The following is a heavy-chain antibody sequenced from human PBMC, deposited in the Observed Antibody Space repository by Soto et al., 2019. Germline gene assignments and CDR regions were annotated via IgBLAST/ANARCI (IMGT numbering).Heavy chain of an antibody. CDR3: ARDASQGIVVVPAAKAAFDI. J-gene: IGHJ3*02. CDR2: ISAYNGNT. D-gene: IGHD2-2*01. Sequence: VKVSCKASGYTFTSYGISWVRQAPGQGLERMGWISAYNGNTNYAQKLQGRVTMTTDTSTSTAYMELRSLRSDDTAVYYCARDASQGIVVVPAAKAAFDIWGQGTMVTVSS. CDR1: GYTFTSYG. V-gene: IGHV1-18*01.